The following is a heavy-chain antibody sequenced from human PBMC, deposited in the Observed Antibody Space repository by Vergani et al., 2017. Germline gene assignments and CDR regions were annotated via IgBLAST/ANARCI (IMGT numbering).Heavy chain of an antibody. J-gene: IGHJ6*02. CDR3: ARSKYYYDSSGYYTTRYYYYYGMDV. Sequence: QVQLQESGPGLVKPSETLSLTCTVSGGSISSYYWSWIRQPPGKGLEWIGYIYYSGSTNYNPSLKSRVTISVATSKNQFSLKLSSVTAADTAVYYCARSKYYYDSSGYYTTRYYYYYGMDVWGQGTTVTVSS. CDR1: GGSISSYY. D-gene: IGHD3-22*01. V-gene: IGHV4-59*01. CDR2: IYYSGST.